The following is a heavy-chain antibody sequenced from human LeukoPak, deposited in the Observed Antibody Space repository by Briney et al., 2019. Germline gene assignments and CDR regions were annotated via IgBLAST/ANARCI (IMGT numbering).Heavy chain of an antibody. CDR3: AKYRANSGWDTFDI. J-gene: IGHJ3*02. CDR1: GFTFSSYA. V-gene: IGHV3-23*01. D-gene: IGHD6-19*01. CDR2: ISGGGST. Sequence: AGGSLRLSCAASGFTFSSYAMSWVRQAPGKGLEWVSAISGGGSTYYADSVKGRFTISRDKYKNTLYLQMDSLRAEDTAVYYCAKYRANSGWDTFDIWGQGTMVTVS.